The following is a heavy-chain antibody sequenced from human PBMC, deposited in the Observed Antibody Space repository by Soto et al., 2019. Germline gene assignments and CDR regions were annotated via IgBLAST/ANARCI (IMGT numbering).Heavy chain of an antibody. J-gene: IGHJ6*02. V-gene: IGHV1-69*01. CDR2: VIPLFDTA. Sequence: QVQGVQSGAEVKKPGSSVKVSCKVSGGIFTNNAISWLRQAPGQGLEWLGGVIPLFDTAYYAQIFRGRLRISADGATTTAYMELSGLTSADTAVYFCATGGHNDGYNFYHGMDVWGQGTTVTVS. D-gene: IGHD5-18*01. CDR1: GGIFTNNA. CDR3: ATGGHNDGYNFYHGMDV.